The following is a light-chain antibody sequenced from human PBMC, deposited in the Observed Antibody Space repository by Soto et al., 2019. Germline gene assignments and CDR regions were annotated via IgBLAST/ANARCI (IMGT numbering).Light chain of an antibody. CDR3: QQYNNWPFS. J-gene: IGKJ5*01. Sequence: IIRTQSPATLSVSPGEGATLSCRASQGIGDTLAWYQHKPGQTPTLLIYDTSTRATGVPARFSGSGSGTDFTLTISSLKPEDCGVYFCQQYNNWPFSFGQGTRLEIK. CDR2: DTS. CDR1: QGIGDT. V-gene: IGKV3-15*01.